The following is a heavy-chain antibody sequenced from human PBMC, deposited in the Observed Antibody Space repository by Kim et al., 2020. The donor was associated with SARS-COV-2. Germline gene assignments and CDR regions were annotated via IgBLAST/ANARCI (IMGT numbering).Heavy chain of an antibody. Sequence: SETLSLTCTVSGGSISSGSYYWSWIRQPPGKGLEWIGCIYYSGSTYYNPSLKSRVTISVDTSKNQFSLKLSSVTAADTAVYYCARVQYSSSWYSPGPYYYYYMDVWGQGTTVTVSS. D-gene: IGHD6-13*01. J-gene: IGHJ6*03. V-gene: IGHV4-31*03. CDR1: GGSISSGSYY. CDR2: IYYSGST. CDR3: ARVQYSSSWYSPGPYYYYYMDV.